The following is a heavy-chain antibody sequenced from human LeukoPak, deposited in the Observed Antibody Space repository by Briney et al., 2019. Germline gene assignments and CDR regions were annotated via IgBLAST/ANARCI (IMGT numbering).Heavy chain of an antibody. CDR3: VRGADWFDP. Sequence: ASVKVSCKASGYTFSSYGISWLRQAPGQGLEWMGWIRVYNGNTNYAQKFQGRVSMTADTSTYTAYMELRSLSSDDTVVYYCVRGADWFDPWGQGTLVTVSS. J-gene: IGHJ5*02. CDR2: IRVYNGNT. V-gene: IGHV1-18*04. CDR1: GYTFSSYG.